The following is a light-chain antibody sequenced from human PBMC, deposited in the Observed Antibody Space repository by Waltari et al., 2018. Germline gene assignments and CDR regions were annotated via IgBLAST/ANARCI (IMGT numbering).Light chain of an antibody. CDR1: QSVLYSSNNKNY. CDR2: WAS. Sequence: DIVMTQSPDSLAVSLGVRATIKCKSSQSVLYSSNNKNYLAWYQQKPGQPPKLLIYWASTRESGVPDRFSGSGSGTDFTLTISSLQAEDVAVYYCQQYYSTPLTFGPGTKVDIK. J-gene: IGKJ3*01. CDR3: QQYYSTPLT. V-gene: IGKV4-1*01.